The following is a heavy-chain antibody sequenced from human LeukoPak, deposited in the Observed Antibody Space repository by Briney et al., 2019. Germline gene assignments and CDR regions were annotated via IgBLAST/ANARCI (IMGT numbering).Heavy chain of an antibody. V-gene: IGHV3-43*01. Sequence: PGGSLRLSCAASGFTFDDYTMHWVRQAPGKGLEWVSLISWDGGSTYYADSVKGRFTISRDNSKNSLCLQMNSLRTEDTALYYCAKDIGRRDGYNYFDYWGQGTLVTVSS. D-gene: IGHD5-24*01. CDR2: ISWDGGST. J-gene: IGHJ4*02. CDR3: AKDIGRRDGYNYFDY. CDR1: GFTFDDYT.